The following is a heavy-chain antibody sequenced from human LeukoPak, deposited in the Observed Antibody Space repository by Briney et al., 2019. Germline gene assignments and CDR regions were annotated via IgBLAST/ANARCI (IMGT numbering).Heavy chain of an antibody. CDR2: ISYDGSNK. D-gene: IGHD3-3*01. J-gene: IGHJ6*03. V-gene: IGHV3-30*18. Sequence: GGSLRLSCAASGFTFSSYDMHWVRQVPGKGLEWVAVISYDGSNKYYADSVKGRFTISRDNSKNTLYLQMNSLRAEDAAVYYCAKGGTIFGGYMDVWGKGTTVTVSS. CDR3: AKGGTIFGGYMDV. CDR1: GFTFSSYD.